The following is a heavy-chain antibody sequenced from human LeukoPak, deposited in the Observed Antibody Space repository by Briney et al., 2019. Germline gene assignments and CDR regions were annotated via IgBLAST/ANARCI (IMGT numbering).Heavy chain of an antibody. D-gene: IGHD2-15*01. CDR2: ISGSGGST. V-gene: IGHV3-23*01. J-gene: IGHJ4*02. CDR3: AKDASESQDIVVVVAATPLNY. Sequence: GGSLRLSCAASGFTFNIYAMSWVGQAPGKGREWVSSISGSGGSTNYAASVKGRFTISRDNSKKTLYLQMNSLRAEDTAVYYCAKDASESQDIVVVVAATPLNYWGQGTLVTVSS. CDR1: GFTFNIYA.